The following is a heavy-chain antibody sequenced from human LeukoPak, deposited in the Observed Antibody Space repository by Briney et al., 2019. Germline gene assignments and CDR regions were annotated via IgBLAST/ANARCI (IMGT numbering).Heavy chain of an antibody. V-gene: IGHV3-7*01. CDR1: GFTFNRSW. J-gene: IGHJ4*02. CDR2: LDLSGSQK. D-gene: IGHD1-1*01. CDR3: AIWTSGNY. Sequence: GGSLRLSCAASGFTFNRSWMNWVRQAPGKGLEWVANLDLSGSQKRYVDSVKGRFIISKDNPGASLYLDMYSLRAEDTAIYYCAIWTSGNYWGQGTLVTVSS.